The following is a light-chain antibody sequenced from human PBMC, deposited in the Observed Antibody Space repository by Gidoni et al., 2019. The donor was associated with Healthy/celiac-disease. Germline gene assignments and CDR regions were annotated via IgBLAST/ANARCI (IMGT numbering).Light chain of an antibody. J-gene: IGKJ2*01. CDR2: LGS. V-gene: IGKV2-28*01. CDR1: QSLLHSNGYNY. CDR3: MQALQTLLMYT. Sequence: DIVMTQSPLSLPVTPGEPASISCRSSQSLLHSNGYNYLDWYLQKPGQSQQLLIYLGSTRASGVPDMFSGSGSGTDFTLKISRVEAEDVGVYYCMQALQTLLMYTFGQGTKLEIK.